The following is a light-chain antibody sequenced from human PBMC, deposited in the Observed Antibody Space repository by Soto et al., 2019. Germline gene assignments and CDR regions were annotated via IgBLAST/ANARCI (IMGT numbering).Light chain of an antibody. V-gene: IGKV1-9*01. CDR1: QGISSY. J-gene: IGKJ5*01. CDR3: QQTYSSPSIT. Sequence: DIPLTLSPSFLSASVGDRVTITCRASQGISSYLAWYQQKPGKAPKLLIYAASTLQSGVPSRFSGSGSGTDFTLTISSLQPEDFATYYCQQTYSSPSITFGQGTRLEIK. CDR2: AAS.